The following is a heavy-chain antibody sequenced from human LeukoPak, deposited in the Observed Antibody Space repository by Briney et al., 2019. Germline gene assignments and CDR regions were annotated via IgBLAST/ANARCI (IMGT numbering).Heavy chain of an antibody. D-gene: IGHD3-10*01. CDR3: ARSSYYGSYYYYYYMDV. J-gene: IGHJ6*03. CDR1: GGSFSGYY. CDR2: INHSGST. Sequence: SETLSLTCAVYGGSFSGYYWSWIRQPPGKGLEWIGEINHSGSTNYNPSLKSRVTISVDTSKNQFSLKLSSVTAADTAVYYCARSSYYGSYYYYYYMDVWGKGTTVTISS. V-gene: IGHV4-34*01.